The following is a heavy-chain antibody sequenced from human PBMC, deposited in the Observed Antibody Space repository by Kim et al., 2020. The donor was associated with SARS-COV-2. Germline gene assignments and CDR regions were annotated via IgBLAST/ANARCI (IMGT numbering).Heavy chain of an antibody. CDR1: GYTFTSYA. CDR3: ARDLIAGIAAAGRGY. J-gene: IGHJ4*02. V-gene: IGHV7-4-1*02. Sequence: ASVKVSCKASGYTFTSYAMNWVRQAPGQGLEWMGWINTNTGNPTYAQGFTGRFVFSLDTSVSTAYLQISSLKAEDTAVYYCARDLIAGIAAAGRGYWGQGTLVTVSS. CDR2: INTNTGNP. D-gene: IGHD6-13*01.